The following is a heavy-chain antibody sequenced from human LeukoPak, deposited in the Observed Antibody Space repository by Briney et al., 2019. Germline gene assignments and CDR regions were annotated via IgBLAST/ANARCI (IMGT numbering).Heavy chain of an antibody. V-gene: IGHV3-30*18. CDR1: GFTFSNSW. CDR2: ISYDGSNK. J-gene: IGHJ6*02. D-gene: IGHD3-10*01. CDR3: AKGGSITMVRTRMDV. Sequence: GSLRLSCAASGFTFSNSWMTWVRQAPGKGLEWVAAISYDGSNKYYADSVKGRFSISRDNSKKTLYLQMNSLRAEDTAVYYCAKGGSITMVRTRMDVWGQGTTVTVSS.